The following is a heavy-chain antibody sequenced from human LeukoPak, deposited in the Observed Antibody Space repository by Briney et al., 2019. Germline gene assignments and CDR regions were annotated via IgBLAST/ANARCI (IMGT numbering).Heavy chain of an antibody. CDR1: GFTFSSYA. J-gene: IGHJ4*02. CDR2: ISSNGGST. D-gene: IGHD4-23*01. CDR3: ARDLEDYGGNPSPSDY. V-gene: IGHV3-64*04. Sequence: PGGSLRLSCSASGFTFSSYAMHWVRQAPGKGLEYVSAISSNGGSTYYADSVKGRFTISRDNSKNTLYLQMNSLRAEDTAVYYCARDLEDYGGNPSPSDYWGQGTLVTVSS.